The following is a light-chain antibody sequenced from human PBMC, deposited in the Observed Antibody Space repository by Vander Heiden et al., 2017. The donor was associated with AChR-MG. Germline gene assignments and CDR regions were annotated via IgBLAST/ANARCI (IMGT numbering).Light chain of an antibody. V-gene: IGLV1-51*01. CDR2: DNN. CDR1: SSNIGNNY. J-gene: IGLJ1*01. Sequence: QSVLTQPPSVSAAPGQKVTISCSGSSSNIGNNYVSWYQQLPGTAPKLLMYDNNERPSGIPDRFSGSKSGTSATLGITGLQTGDEADYYCGTWDSSLSAGVFGTGTKVTVL. CDR3: GTWDSSLSAGV.